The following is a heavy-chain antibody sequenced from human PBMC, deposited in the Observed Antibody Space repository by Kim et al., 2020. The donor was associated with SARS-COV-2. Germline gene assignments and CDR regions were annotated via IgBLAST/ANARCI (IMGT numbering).Heavy chain of an antibody. CDR1: GYTFTSYY. CDR2: INPSGGST. Sequence: ASVKVSCKASGYTFTSYYMHWVRQAPGQGLEWMGIINPSGGSTSYAQKFQGRVTMTRDTSTSTVYMELSGLRSEDTAVYYCARAPDYDFWSGYYFGTEVRTDAFDIWGQGTMVTVSS. V-gene: IGHV1-46*01. J-gene: IGHJ3*02. D-gene: IGHD3-3*01. CDR3: ARAPDYDFWSGYYFGTEVRTDAFDI.